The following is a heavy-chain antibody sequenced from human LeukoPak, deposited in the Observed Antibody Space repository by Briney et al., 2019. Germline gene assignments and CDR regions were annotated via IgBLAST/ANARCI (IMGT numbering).Heavy chain of an antibody. D-gene: IGHD5-12*01. Sequence: ESGPTLVNPTQTLTLTCTFSGFSLSTSGVGVGWIRQPPGKALEWLALIYWDDDKRYSPSLKSRLTITKDTSKNQVVLTMTNMGPVDTATYYCAHGVGYSGYDRKFDYWGQGTLVTVSS. V-gene: IGHV2-5*02. CDR3: AHGVGYSGYDRKFDY. J-gene: IGHJ4*02. CDR2: IYWDDDK. CDR1: GFSLSTSGVG.